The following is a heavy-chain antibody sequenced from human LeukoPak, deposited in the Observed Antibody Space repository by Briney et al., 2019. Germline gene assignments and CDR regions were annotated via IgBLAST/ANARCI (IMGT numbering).Heavy chain of an antibody. V-gene: IGHV1-2*02. CDR1: GYTFTGYY. J-gene: IGHJ5*02. CDR2: INPNSGGT. Sequence: GASVKVSCKASGYTFTGYYMHWVRQAPGQGLEWMGWINPNSGGTNYAQKFQGRVTMTRDTSISTAYMELSRLRSDDTAVYYCARDLQLARRYNWFDLWGQGTLVTVSS. D-gene: IGHD5-18*01. CDR3: ARDLQLARRYNWFDL.